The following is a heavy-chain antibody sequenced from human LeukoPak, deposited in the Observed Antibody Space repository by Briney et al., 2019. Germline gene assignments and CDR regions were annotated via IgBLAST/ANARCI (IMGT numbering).Heavy chain of an antibody. CDR3: ARVDCSGGSCYTFSDY. Sequence: SETLSLTCAVYGGSFSGYYWSWIRQPPGKGLEWIGEINHSGSTNYNPSLKSRVTISVDTSKNQFSLKLSSVTAADTAVYYCARVDCSGGSCYTFSDYWGQGTLVTVSS. J-gene: IGHJ4*02. CDR1: GGSFSGYY. CDR2: INHSGST. V-gene: IGHV4-34*01. D-gene: IGHD2-15*01.